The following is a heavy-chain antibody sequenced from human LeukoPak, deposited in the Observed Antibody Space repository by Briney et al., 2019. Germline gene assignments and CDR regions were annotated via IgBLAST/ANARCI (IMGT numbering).Heavy chain of an antibody. Sequence: GRSLRLSCAASGFSFSSYAMHWVRQAPGKGLEWVAVISYDGSNKYYADSVEGRFTISRDNSKNTLYLQMNSLRAEDTAVYYCARNDIAAAAYYMDVWGKGTTVTVSS. CDR1: GFSFSSYA. J-gene: IGHJ6*03. V-gene: IGHV3-30*04. CDR3: ARNDIAAAAYYMDV. CDR2: ISYDGSNK. D-gene: IGHD6-13*01.